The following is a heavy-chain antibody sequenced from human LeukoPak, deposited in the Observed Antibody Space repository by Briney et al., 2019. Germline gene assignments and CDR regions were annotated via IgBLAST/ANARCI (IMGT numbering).Heavy chain of an antibody. D-gene: IGHD6-13*01. J-gene: IGHJ4*02. V-gene: IGHV4-39*07. CDR1: GGSISSYY. CDR3: TRCPGLAAAVDY. CDR2: MHYSGRT. Sequence: SETLSLTCTVSGGSISSYYWGWIRQPPGKGLEWIGSMHYSGRTYYNPSLKSRVTISADTSKNQFSLKLSSVTAADTAVYYCTRCPGLAAAVDYWGQGALVTVSS.